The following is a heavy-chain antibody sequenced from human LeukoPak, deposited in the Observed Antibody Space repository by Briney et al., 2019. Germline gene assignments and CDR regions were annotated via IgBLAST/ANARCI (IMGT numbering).Heavy chain of an antibody. CDR3: ARAPYGDYVFDY. D-gene: IGHD4-17*01. CDR1: GFTVSSNY. V-gene: IGHV3-66*01. Sequence: GGSLRLSCAASGFTVSSNYMSWVRQAPGKGLEWVSVIYSDGSTSYADSVKGRFTISRDNSKNALYLQMNSLRVEDTAVYYCARAPYGDYVFDYWGQGTLVTVSS. CDR2: IYSDGST. J-gene: IGHJ4*02.